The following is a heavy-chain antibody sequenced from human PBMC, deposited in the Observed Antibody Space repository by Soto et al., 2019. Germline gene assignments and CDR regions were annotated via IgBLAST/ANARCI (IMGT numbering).Heavy chain of an antibody. CDR1: GGSFSGYY. Sequence: QVQLQQGGAGLLKPSETLSLTCAVYGGSFSGYYWSWIRQPPGKGLEWIGEIHHSRSTNYNPSLKSRVTISVDSSKIQFALKLSSVTAADTAVYYCARVGGYCTNGVCYRPPNHRRWYFDDWGQGTLVTVAS. D-gene: IGHD2-8*01. J-gene: IGHJ4*02. V-gene: IGHV4-34*01. CDR3: ARVGGYCTNGVCYRPPNHRRWYFDD. CDR2: IHHSRST.